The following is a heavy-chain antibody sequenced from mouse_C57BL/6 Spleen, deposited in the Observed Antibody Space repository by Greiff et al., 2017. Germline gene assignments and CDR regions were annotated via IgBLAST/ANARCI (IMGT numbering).Heavy chain of an antibody. D-gene: IGHD1-1*01. CDR2: ISSGGSYT. J-gene: IGHJ2*01. CDR3: AREGVVATSYYFDY. CDR1: GFTFSSYG. V-gene: IGHV5-6*01. Sequence: EVKLMESGGDLVKPGGSLKLSCAASGFTFSSYGMSWVRQTPDKRLEWVATISSGGSYTYYPDSVKGRFTISRDNAKNTLYLQMSSLKSEDTAMYYCAREGVVATSYYFDYRGQGTTLTVSS.